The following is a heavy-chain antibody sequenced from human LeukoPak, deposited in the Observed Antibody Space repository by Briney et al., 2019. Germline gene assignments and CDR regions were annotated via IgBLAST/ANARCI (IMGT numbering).Heavy chain of an antibody. CDR1: GFTFSSYG. CDR2: ISYDGSNK. V-gene: IGHV3-30*18. CDR3: AKGKSLGHGPVGY. Sequence: HPGGSLRLSCAASGFTFSSYGMHWVRQAPGKGLEWVAVISYDGSNKYYADSVKGRFTISRDNSKNTLYLQMNSLRAEDTAVYYCAKGKSLGHGPVGYWGQGTLVTVSS. J-gene: IGHJ4*02. D-gene: IGHD2-15*01.